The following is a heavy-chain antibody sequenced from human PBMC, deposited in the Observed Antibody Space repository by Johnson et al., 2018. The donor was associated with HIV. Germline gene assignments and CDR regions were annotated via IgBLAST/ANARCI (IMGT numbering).Heavy chain of an antibody. V-gene: IGHV3-23*04. Sequence: VQLVESGGGFVQPGGSLRLSCAASGFTFSNYAMGWVRQAPGKGLEWVSSISGSGGAVYFADSVKGRFTISRDNSKNTMYLQMNSLRAEDTAIYYCAKGADYADYEGAFGIWGQGTMVTVSS. D-gene: IGHD4-17*01. CDR3: AKGADYADYEGAFGI. J-gene: IGHJ3*02. CDR1: GFTFSNYA. CDR2: ISGSGGAV.